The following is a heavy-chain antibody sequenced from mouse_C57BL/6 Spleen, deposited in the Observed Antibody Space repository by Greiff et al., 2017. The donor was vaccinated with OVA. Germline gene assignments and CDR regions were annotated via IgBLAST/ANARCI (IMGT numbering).Heavy chain of an antibody. CDR1: GYSITSGYY. CDR3: ARPLTGTRYAMDY. CDR2: ISYDGSN. J-gene: IGHJ4*01. V-gene: IGHV3-6*01. Sequence: EVQRVESGPGLVKPSQSLSLTCSVTGYSITSGYYWNWIRQFPGNKLEWMGYISYDGSNNYNPSLKNRISITRDTSKNQFFLKLNSVTTEDTATYYCARPLTGTRYAMDYWGQGTSVTVSS. D-gene: IGHD4-1*01.